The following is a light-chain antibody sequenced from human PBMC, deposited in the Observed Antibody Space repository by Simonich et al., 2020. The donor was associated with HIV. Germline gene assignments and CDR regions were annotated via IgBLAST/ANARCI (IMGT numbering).Light chain of an antibody. Sequence: HSALTQPASVSGSPGQSITISCTGTSSDVGGYNYVSWYQQNPGKAPKLMIYDVNYRPSGVSNRFSGSKSGNTASLTISGLQAEDEADYYCSSYTSSSTRVFGGGTKLTVL. V-gene: IGLV2-14*03. CDR1: SSDVGGYNY. J-gene: IGLJ3*02. CDR2: DVN. CDR3: SSYTSSSTRV.